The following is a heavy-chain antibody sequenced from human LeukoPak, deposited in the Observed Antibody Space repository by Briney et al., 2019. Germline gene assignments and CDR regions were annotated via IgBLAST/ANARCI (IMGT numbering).Heavy chain of an antibody. Sequence: SETLSLTCTVSGGSIINKAYYWAWIRQPPGKGLEWIGSIYYSGSTHYNPSLKSRLTISVDTSKNQFSLNLNSVTAADTAVYYCARNETTGLQRTPYYHSYVDVWGKGTTVTVSS. V-gene: IGHV4-39*01. CDR1: GGSIINKAYY. D-gene: IGHD4-11*01. CDR3: ARNETTGLQRTPYYHSYVDV. J-gene: IGHJ6*03. CDR2: IYYSGST.